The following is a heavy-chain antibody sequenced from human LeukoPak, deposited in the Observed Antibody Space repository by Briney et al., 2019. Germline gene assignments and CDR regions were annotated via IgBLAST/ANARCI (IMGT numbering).Heavy chain of an antibody. J-gene: IGHJ4*02. V-gene: IGHV1-18*01. CDR2: ISAYNGNT. CDR3: ARGGVTAARFDY. D-gene: IGHD6-6*01. CDR1: GYTFTSYG. Sequence: ASVKVSCKASGYTFTSYGISWVRQAPGQGLEWMGWISAYNGNTNYAQKPQGRVTMTTDTSTGTAYMELRNLRSDDTAVYYSARGGVTAARFDYWGQGTLVTVSS.